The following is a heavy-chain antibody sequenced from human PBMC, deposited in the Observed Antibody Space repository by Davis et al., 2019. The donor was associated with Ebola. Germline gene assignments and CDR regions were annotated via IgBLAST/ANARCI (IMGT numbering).Heavy chain of an antibody. J-gene: IGHJ5*02. CDR1: GGTFSSYA. CDR3: ARKEWGAGGYCSGGSCYSAWFDP. CDR2: ISAYNGNT. Sequence: ASVKVSCKASGGTFSSYAISWVRQAPGQGLEWMGWISAYNGNTNYAQKLQGRVTMTTDTSTSTAYMELRSLRSDDTAVYYCARKEWGAGGYCSGGSCYSAWFDPWGQGTLVTVSS. D-gene: IGHD2-15*01. V-gene: IGHV1-18*01.